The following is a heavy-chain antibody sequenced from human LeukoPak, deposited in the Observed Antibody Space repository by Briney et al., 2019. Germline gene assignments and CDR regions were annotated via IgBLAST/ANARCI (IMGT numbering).Heavy chain of an antibody. CDR3: ANEGPNFDY. D-gene: IGHD2-8*01. Sequence: GGSLRLSCAASGFTFSSYAMSWVRQAPGKGLEWVSVISGSGDSTHYADSVKGRFTISRDNSKNMVYLQMNSLRAEDTAVYYCANEGPNFDYWGQGTLVTVSP. CDR2: ISGSGDST. V-gene: IGHV3-23*01. CDR1: GFTFSSYA. J-gene: IGHJ4*02.